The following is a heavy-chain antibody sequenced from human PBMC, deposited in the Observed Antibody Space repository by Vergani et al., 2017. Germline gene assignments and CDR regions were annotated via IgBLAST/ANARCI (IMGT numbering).Heavy chain of an antibody. CDR2: ISGSGGST. D-gene: IGHD3-22*01. CDR3: AKDPLYDSGGYYLEYYFDY. V-gene: IGHV3-23*01. CDR1: GFTFSSYA. Sequence: EVQLLESGGGLVQPGGSLRLSCAASGFTFSSYAMSWVRQAPGKGLEWVSAISGSGGSTYYADSVKGRFTISRDNSKNTLYLQMNSLRAEDTAVYYCAKDPLYDSGGYYLEYYFDYWGQGTLVTVSS. J-gene: IGHJ4*02.